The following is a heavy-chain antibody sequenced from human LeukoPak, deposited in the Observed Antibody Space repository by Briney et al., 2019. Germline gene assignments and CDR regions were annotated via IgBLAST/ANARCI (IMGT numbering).Heavy chain of an antibody. D-gene: IGHD1-1*01. CDR2: IYYSGST. Sequence: SETLPLTCTVSGGSISSSSYYWGWIRQPPGKGLEWIGSIYYSGSTYYNPSLKSRVTISVDTSKNQFSLKLSSVTAADTAVYYCASQLDGRDYWGQGTLVTVSS. V-gene: IGHV4-39*07. CDR1: GGSISSSSYY. J-gene: IGHJ4*02. CDR3: ASQLDGRDY.